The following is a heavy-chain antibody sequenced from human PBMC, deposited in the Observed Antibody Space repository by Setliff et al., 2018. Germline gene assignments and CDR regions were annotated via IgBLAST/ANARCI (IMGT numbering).Heavy chain of an antibody. CDR2: ISYDGSSK. Sequence: GGSLRLSCAASGFTFSSYGMHWVRQAPGKGLEWVAVISYDGSSKYYADSVKGRFTISRDNSKNTLYLQMNSLRAEDTAVYYCARDQGWTSYNWFDPWGQGTLVTVSS. CDR1: GFTFSSYG. CDR3: ARDQGWTSYNWFDP. J-gene: IGHJ5*02. V-gene: IGHV3-30*03. D-gene: IGHD2-15*01.